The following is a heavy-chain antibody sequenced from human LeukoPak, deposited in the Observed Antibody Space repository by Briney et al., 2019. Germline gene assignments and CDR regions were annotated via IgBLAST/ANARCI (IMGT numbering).Heavy chain of an antibody. V-gene: IGHV3-21*01. CDR3: ARGRVGQWLVDAFDI. D-gene: IGHD6-19*01. J-gene: IGHJ3*02. CDR1: GFTFSNYG. CDR2: ISTSSSFS. Sequence: PGGTLRLSCAVSGFTFSNYGMSWVRQAPGKGLEWVSSISTSSSFSYYADSVKGRFTISRDNAKNSLYLQMNSLRAEDTAVYYCARGRVGQWLVDAFDIWGQGTMVTVSS.